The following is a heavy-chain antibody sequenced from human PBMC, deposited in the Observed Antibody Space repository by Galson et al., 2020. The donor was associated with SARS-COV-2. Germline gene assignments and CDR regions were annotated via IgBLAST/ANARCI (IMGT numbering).Heavy chain of an antibody. CDR1: GFTVSSNY. V-gene: IGHV3-53*01. CDR2: IYSGGST. Sequence: GGSLRLSCAASGFTVSSNYMSWVRQAPGKGLELVSVIYSGGSTYYADSVKGRFTISRDNSKNTLYLQMNSLRAEDTAVYYCARVDSSGWKPGYYFDYWGQGTLVTVSS. D-gene: IGHD6-19*01. J-gene: IGHJ4*02. CDR3: ARVDSSGWKPGYYFDY.